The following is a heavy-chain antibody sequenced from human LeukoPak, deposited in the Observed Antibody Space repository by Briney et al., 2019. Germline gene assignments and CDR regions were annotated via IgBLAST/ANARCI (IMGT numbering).Heavy chain of an antibody. Sequence: TGGSLRLSCAASGFTVSSNSMTWVRQAPGKGLEWVANIKQDGSEKYYVDSVKGRFTISRDNAENSMHLQMNSLRVEDTAVYFCARGGYNYAWFDPWGQGTLVTVSS. CDR3: ARGGYNYAWFDP. CDR2: IKQDGSEK. V-gene: IGHV3-7*01. D-gene: IGHD5-18*01. CDR1: GFTVSSNS. J-gene: IGHJ5*02.